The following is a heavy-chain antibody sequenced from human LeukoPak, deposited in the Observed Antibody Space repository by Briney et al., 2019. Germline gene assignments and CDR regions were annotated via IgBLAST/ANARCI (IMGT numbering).Heavy chain of an antibody. V-gene: IGHV4-59*01. CDR2: IYYSGST. CDR3: ARAGRWLPYDY. Sequence: SETLSLTCTVSGGFISSYYWSWIRQSPGKGLEWIGYIYYSGSTNYDPSLKSRVTISVDTSKNQFSLKLSSVTAADTAVYYCARAGRWLPYDYWGQGTLVTVSS. J-gene: IGHJ4*02. CDR1: GGFISSYY. D-gene: IGHD5-24*01.